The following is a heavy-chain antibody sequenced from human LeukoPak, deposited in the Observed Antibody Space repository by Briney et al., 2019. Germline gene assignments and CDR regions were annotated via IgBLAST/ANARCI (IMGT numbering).Heavy chain of an antibody. D-gene: IGHD2-2*01. CDR2: INPSGGST. Sequence: GALVKVSCKASGYTFTSYYMHWVRQAPGQGLEWMGIINPSGGSTSYAQKFQGRVTMTRDTSTSTVYMELSSLRSEDTAVYYCAREMETGYCSSTSCYYLVYWGQGTLVTVSS. CDR3: AREMETGYCSSTSCYYLVY. J-gene: IGHJ4*02. V-gene: IGHV1-46*01. CDR1: GYTFTSYY.